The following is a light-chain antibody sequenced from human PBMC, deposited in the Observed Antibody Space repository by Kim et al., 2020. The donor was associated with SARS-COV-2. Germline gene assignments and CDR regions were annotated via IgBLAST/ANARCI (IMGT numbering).Light chain of an antibody. J-gene: IGKJ2*01. CDR3: MQSTLLPFT. Sequence: VLTQSPLSLPVTFGQPASISCRSRQSLLHRDGNTYLNWFHQRPGQSPRRLIYNLSNRESGVPDIFSGSVSDTDFTLKINTVEAEYLGVYFCMQSTLLPFTFGQETNLDI. V-gene: IGKV2-30*02. CDR1: QSLLHRDGNTY. CDR2: NLS.